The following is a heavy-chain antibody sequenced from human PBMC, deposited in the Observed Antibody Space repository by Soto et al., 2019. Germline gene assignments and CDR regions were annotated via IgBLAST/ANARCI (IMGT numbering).Heavy chain of an antibody. J-gene: IGHJ6*03. V-gene: IGHV3-23*01. CDR3: AKDRLPITMVRGVPYYYMDV. Sequence: GGSLRLSCAASGFTFSSYAMSWVRQAPGKGLEWVSAISGSGGSTYYADSVKGRFTISRDNSKNTLYLQMNSLRAEDTAVYYCAKDRLPITMVRGVPYYYMDVWGKGTTVTVSS. CDR2: ISGSGGST. D-gene: IGHD3-10*01. CDR1: GFTFSSYA.